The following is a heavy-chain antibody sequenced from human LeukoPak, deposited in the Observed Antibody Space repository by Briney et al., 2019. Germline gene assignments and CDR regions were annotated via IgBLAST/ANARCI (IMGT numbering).Heavy chain of an antibody. Sequence: GASVKVSCKASGHSFTSYGITWVRQAPGQGLEWMGWISTYDGNANYAQKLQGRVTMTTDTSTITAYMELRSLRSDDTAVYYCARAPSGFTYGPGDHWGQGTLVTVSS. CDR2: ISTYDGNA. CDR3: ARAPSGFTYGPGDH. D-gene: IGHD5-18*01. J-gene: IGHJ4*02. V-gene: IGHV1-18*01. CDR1: GHSFTSYG.